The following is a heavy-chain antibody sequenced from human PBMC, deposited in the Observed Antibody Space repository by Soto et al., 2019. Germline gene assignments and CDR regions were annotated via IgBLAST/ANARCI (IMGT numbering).Heavy chain of an antibody. J-gene: IGHJ4*02. CDR2: ISESGGSA. Sequence: EVQLLESGGGLVQPGGSLRLSCAASGFTFVTYAMSWVRQAPGKGLEWLSFISESGGSANYADSVTGRFTISRDNFKNTLYRQMDNLRADDTDVEYGAKGWWLYYGGKVTVVTVSS. CDR3: AKGWWLYY. CDR1: GFTFVTYA. D-gene: IGHD2-15*01. V-gene: IGHV3-23*01.